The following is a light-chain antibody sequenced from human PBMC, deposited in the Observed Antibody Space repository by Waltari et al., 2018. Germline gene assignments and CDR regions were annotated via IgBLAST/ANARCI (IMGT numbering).Light chain of an antibody. CDR2: DAS. J-gene: IGKJ1*01. Sequence: EIVLTQSPGTLSLSPGERATLSCRASQSVRRFLAWYQQKPGQAPRLLIYDASSRATGIPDRFSGSGFGTDFSLTISRLEPADFAVYYCQKYGSLPATFGQGTKVEIK. CDR1: QSVRRF. CDR3: QKYGSLPAT. V-gene: IGKV3-20*01.